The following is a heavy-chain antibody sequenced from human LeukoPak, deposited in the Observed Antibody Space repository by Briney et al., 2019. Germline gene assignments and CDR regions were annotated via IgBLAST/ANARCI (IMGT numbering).Heavy chain of an antibody. Sequence: SETLSLTCAVYGGSFSGYYWSWIRQPPGKGLEWIGSIYYSGSTYYNPSLKSRVTISVDTSKNQFSLKLSSVTAADTAVYYCARAGGQWLAPSHFDYWGQGTLVTVSS. J-gene: IGHJ4*02. CDR2: IYYSGST. V-gene: IGHV4-34*01. D-gene: IGHD6-19*01. CDR1: GGSFSGYY. CDR3: ARAGGQWLAPSHFDY.